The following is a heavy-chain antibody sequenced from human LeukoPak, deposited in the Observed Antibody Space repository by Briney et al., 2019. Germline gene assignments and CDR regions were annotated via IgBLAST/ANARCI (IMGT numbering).Heavy chain of an antibody. CDR2: INQGGGEK. V-gene: IGHV3-7*01. D-gene: IGHD6-13*01. Sequence: GGSLRLSCATSGFTFSSFWMSWVRQAPGKGLEWVANINQGGGEKNYVDSVKGRFTISRDSAKSSLYLQMNSLRAEDTAVYYCARDYSRSSWLYYYYYGMDVWGQGTTVTVSS. CDR1: GFTFSSFW. CDR3: ARDYSRSSWLYYYYYGMDV. J-gene: IGHJ6*02.